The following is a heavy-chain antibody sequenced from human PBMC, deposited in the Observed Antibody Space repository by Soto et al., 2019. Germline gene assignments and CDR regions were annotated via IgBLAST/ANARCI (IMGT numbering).Heavy chain of an antibody. CDR1: GFSLSTSGVA. J-gene: IGHJ4*02. D-gene: IGHD6-13*01. Sequence: QITLKESGPTLVKPTQTLTLTCTFSGFSLSTSGVAVGWIRQPPGKALECLALIYWDDNKRYSPSLQSRITLTKYTSKNQVVLTMTNMDPVDTAIYYCAHRYSSSYDYWGQGILVTVSS. CDR2: IYWDDNK. V-gene: IGHV2-5*02. CDR3: AHRYSSSYDY.